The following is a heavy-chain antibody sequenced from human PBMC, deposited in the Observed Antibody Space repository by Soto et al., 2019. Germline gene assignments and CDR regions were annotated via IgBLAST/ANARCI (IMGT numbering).Heavy chain of an antibody. CDR3: ARGMDAAIGRYPFDN. J-gene: IGHJ4*02. D-gene: IGHD3-16*02. Sequence: QVQLVESGGGVVQPGRSLRLSCEVSGFTFSTYAMHWVRQPPGKGPEWVAALSSDGSNKKHVDSGRGRFIVSRDNSKNTVFLQIYNVRTDDTAVYYCARGMDAAIGRYPFDNWGRGTLVSVSS. CDR2: LSSDGSNK. CDR1: GFTFSTYA. V-gene: IGHV3-30*04.